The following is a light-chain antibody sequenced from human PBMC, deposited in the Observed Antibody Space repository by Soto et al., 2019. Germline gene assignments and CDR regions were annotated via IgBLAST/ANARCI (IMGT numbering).Light chain of an antibody. CDR1: SGHSTYA. CDR3: QTWGTGVV. V-gene: IGLV4-69*01. Sequence: QLVLTQSPSASASLGASVKLTCTLSSGHSTYAIAWHQQQPEKGPRYLMNLNSDGSHRKGDGIPDRFSGSSSGAERYLTISSLQSEDEADYYCQTWGTGVVFGGGTKVTVL. CDR2: LNSDGSH. J-gene: IGLJ3*02.